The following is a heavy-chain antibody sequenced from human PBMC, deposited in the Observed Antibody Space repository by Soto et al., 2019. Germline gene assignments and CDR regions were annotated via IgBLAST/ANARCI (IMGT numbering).Heavy chain of an antibody. J-gene: IGHJ4*02. CDR2: ISANGGTT. D-gene: IGHD7-27*01. V-gene: IGHV3-23*01. CDR3: ANGGTGEGYFDN. Sequence: PXGSLRLSCVSSVFTFSNYAMSCVRNAPGKGLEWVSAISANGGTTYYIDSVKGRFTISRDNSKNTVYLQMNSLRAGDTAIYYCANGGTGEGYFDNWGQGALVTVSS. CDR1: VFTFSNYA.